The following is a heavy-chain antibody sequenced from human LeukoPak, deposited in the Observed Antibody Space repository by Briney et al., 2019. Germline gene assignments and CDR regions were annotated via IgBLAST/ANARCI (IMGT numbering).Heavy chain of an antibody. J-gene: IGHJ4*02. D-gene: IGHD4-11*01. Sequence: GGSLRLSCAASVFTFSNYAMSWVRQAPGKGLEWVSRITGGGGGSYYADSVKGRFTISRDNSKNTLYLQMNSLRAEDTAVYYCAKYSNWDNFDYWGQGTLVTVSS. V-gene: IGHV3-23*01. CDR1: VFTFSNYA. CDR2: ITGGGGGS. CDR3: AKYSNWDNFDY.